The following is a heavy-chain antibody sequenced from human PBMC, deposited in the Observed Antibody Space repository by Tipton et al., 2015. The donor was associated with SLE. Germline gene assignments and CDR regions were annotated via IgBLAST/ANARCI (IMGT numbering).Heavy chain of an antibody. D-gene: IGHD3-3*01. J-gene: IGHJ4*02. Sequence: TLSLTCTVSGGSITIGYYWSWIRQHPGKGLEWIGYFYYSGSTYYNPSLTSRLTISVDTSENQFSLKLSSVTAADTAVYYCARGPAFGGIVPYFNYWGLGTLVTVSS. V-gene: IGHV4-31*03. CDR1: GGSITIGYY. CDR3: ARGPAFGGIVPYFNY. CDR2: FYYSGST.